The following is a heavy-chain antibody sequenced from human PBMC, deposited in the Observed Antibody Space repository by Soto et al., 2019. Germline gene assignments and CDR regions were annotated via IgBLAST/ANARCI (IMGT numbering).Heavy chain of an antibody. Sequence: SVKVSCKASGCTFNSYAIGWVRQAPGQGLEWMGGIIPIFGTTDYAQKFQGRVTITADESTSTAYKELRSLRSEDTAVYYCARSQGEYGGGDSVPVMDFWGKGTTVIGSP. CDR1: GCTFNSYA. CDR3: ARSQGEYGGGDSVPVMDF. CDR2: IIPIFGTT. D-gene: IGHD2-21*02. J-gene: IGHJ6*04. V-gene: IGHV1-69*13.